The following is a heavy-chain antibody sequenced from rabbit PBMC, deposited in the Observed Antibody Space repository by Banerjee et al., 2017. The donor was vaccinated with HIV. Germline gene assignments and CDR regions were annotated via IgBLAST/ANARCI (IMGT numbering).Heavy chain of an antibody. D-gene: IGHD5-1*01. J-gene: IGHJ4*01. CDR1: GFAFTTYW. Sequence: QEQLEESGGDLVKPEGSLTLTCTASGFAFTTYWICWVRQAPGKGLEWIARINSNTGNTVYASWAKGPFTISKTSSTTVTLQMTSLTAADTATYFCARAYVDGSVGVWNLWGQGTLVTVS. CDR2: INSNTGNT. V-gene: IGHV1S45*01. CDR3: ARAYVDGSVGVWNL.